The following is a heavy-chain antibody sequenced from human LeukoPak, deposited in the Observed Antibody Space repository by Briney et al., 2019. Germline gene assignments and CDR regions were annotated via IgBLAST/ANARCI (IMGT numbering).Heavy chain of an antibody. CDR1: GGTFSSYA. CDR2: IIPIFGTA. CDR3: ARTPQDIVLMVYAIPVYWFDP. D-gene: IGHD2-8*01. V-gene: IGHV1-69*06. J-gene: IGHJ5*02. Sequence: SVKVSCKASGGTFSSYAISWVRQAPGQRLEWMGGIIPIFGTANYAQKFQGRVTITADKSTSTAYMELSSLRSEDTAVYYCARTPQDIVLMVYAIPVYWFDPWGQGTLVTVSS.